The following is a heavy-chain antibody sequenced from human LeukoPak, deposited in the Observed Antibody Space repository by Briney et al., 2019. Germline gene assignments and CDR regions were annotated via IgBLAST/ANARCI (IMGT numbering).Heavy chain of an antibody. J-gene: IGHJ6*03. CDR2: IYYSGST. Sequence: SETLSLTCTVSGGSISSSNYYWGWIRQPPGKGLEWIGSIYYSGSTYYSPSLKSRVTISVDTSKNQFSLKLSSVTAADTAVYYCARAKRWLNYYMDVWGKGTTVTVSS. D-gene: IGHD5-24*01. V-gene: IGHV4-39*07. CDR1: GGSISSSNYY. CDR3: ARAKRWLNYYMDV.